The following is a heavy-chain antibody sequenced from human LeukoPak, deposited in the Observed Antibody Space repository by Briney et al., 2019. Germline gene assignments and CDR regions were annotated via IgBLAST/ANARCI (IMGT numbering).Heavy chain of an antibody. D-gene: IGHD6-19*01. CDR1: GFTFGDYA. CDR2: IRSKAYGGTT. CDR3: TRDDGIAMAGTPTGGDY. Sequence: GGSLRLSCTASGFTFGDYAMSWVRQAPGKGLEWVGFIRSKAYGGTTEYAASVKGRFTISRDDSKSIAYLQMNSLKTEDTAVYYCTRDDGIAMAGTPTGGDYWGQGTLVTVSS. J-gene: IGHJ4*02. V-gene: IGHV3-49*04.